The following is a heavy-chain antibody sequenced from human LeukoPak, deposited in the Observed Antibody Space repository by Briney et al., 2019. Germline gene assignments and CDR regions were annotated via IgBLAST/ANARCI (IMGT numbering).Heavy chain of an antibody. Sequence: GASVKVSCKASGYTFTSYYMHWVQQAPGQGLEWMGIINPSGGSTSYAQKFQGRVTMTRDTSTSTVCIELSSLRSEDTVVYYCARLPVPPGPDDYWGQGTLVTVSS. CDR3: ARLPVPPGPDDY. D-gene: IGHD6-6*01. V-gene: IGHV1-46*01. CDR1: GYTFTSYY. CDR2: INPSGGST. J-gene: IGHJ4*02.